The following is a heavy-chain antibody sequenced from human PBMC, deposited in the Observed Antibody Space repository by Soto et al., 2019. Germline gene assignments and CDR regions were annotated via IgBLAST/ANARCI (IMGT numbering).Heavy chain of an antibody. CDR2: ISYHGSDK. J-gene: IGHJ4*02. CDR1: GFTFSNYG. Sequence: QVQLVESGGGVVQPGRSLRLSCAASGFTFSNYGMHWVRQAPGKGLEWVAVISYHGSDKYYADSVKGRFTISRDNSKTTLYLKMDSWIAEDRAVYYCTKDHLSTTVTTVGYWGQGTLVTVSS. CDR3: TKDHLSTTVTTVGY. D-gene: IGHD4-17*01. V-gene: IGHV3-30*18.